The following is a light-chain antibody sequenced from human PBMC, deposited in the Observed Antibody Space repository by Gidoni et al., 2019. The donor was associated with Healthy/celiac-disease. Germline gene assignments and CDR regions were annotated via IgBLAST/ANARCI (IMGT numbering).Light chain of an antibody. CDR1: SSYVGSYNL. J-gene: IGLJ2*01. V-gene: IGLV2-23*01. CDR3: CSYAGSSTWVV. CDR2: EGS. Sequence: QSALTQPASVSGSPGQSITISCTGTSSYVGSYNLVSWYQQHPGKAPKLMIYEGSKRPSGVSNRFSGSKSGNTASLTISGLQAEDEADYYCCSYAGSSTWVVFGGGTKLTVL.